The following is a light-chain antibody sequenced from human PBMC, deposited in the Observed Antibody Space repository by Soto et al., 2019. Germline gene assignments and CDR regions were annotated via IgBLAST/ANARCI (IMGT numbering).Light chain of an antibody. CDR1: QSLITRY. CDR2: GAS. Sequence: EIVLTQSPGTLSLFPGERATLSCRASQSLITRYLAWYQQKPGQAPRRLIYGASSRATGIPDRFSGSGSGTDFTITISRLEPEDFAVYSCQQYGTSPTFGQGTRLEIK. J-gene: IGKJ5*01. CDR3: QQYGTSPT. V-gene: IGKV3-20*01.